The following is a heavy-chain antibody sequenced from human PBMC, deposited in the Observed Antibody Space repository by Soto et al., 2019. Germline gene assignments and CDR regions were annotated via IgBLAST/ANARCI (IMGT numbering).Heavy chain of an antibody. Sequence: QVQLVQSGAEVKKPGASVKLSCKASGYTFTNYYIHWVRQAPGQGLEWMAIINPNGGSPNYAQKFQGRVTLTRDTSTSTAYMHLSSLKSEDTAVYHCARGLAAGDYWGQGTLVTASS. CDR2: INPNGGSP. J-gene: IGHJ4*02. CDR3: ARGLAAGDY. D-gene: IGHD6-13*01. V-gene: IGHV1-46*01. CDR1: GYTFTNYY.